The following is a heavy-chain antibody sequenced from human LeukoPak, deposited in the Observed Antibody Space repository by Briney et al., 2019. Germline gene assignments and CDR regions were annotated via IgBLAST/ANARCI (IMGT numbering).Heavy chain of an antibody. CDR2: IYVNDDK. V-gene: IGHV2-5*01. CDR1: GFSLSPSGVG. Sequence: SGPTLVKPTQTLTLTCTFSGFSLSPSGVGVGWVRQPPGKALQWLALIYVNDDKRYSPSLKNRLTISKDSSTSPVVLTMTNMDPVDTATYYCVHDIPRGEGFQHWGQGTLVTVSS. J-gene: IGHJ1*01. CDR3: VHDIPRGEGFQH. D-gene: IGHD2-2*01.